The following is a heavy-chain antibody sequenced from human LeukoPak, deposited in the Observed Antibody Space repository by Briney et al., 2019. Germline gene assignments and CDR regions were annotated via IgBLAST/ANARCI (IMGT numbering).Heavy chain of an antibody. CDR3: ARAVADFDY. V-gene: IGHV1-46*01. Sequence: GASVKVSCKASEYTFTSYYMHWVRQAPGQGPEWMGVINPDGGSTSYAQKFQGRVTMTRDTSTSTVYMELSTLRSEDTAVYYCARAVADFDYWGQGTLVTVSS. J-gene: IGHJ4*02. CDR1: EYTFTSYY. CDR2: INPDGGST. D-gene: IGHD6-19*01.